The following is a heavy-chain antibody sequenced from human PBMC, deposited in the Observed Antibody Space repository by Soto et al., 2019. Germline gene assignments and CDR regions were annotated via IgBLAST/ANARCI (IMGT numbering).Heavy chain of an antibody. J-gene: IGHJ3*02. Sequence: SGTLSLTCTVSGGSISSGGYYWSWIRQHPGKGLEWIGYIYYSGSTYYNPSLKSRVTISVDTSKNQFSLKLSSVTAADTAVYYCARGRGDTLFGAFDIWGQGTMVTVSS. CDR2: IYYSGST. CDR1: GGSISSGGYY. D-gene: IGHD2-21*01. V-gene: IGHV4-31*03. CDR3: ARGRGDTLFGAFDI.